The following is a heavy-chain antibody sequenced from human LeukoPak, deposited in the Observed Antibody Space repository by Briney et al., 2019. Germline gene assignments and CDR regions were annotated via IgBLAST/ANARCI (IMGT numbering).Heavy chain of an antibody. V-gene: IGHV3-74*01. CDR1: GFTFTTYW. Sequence: PGVSLRLSCAASGFTFTTYWMHWVRQAPGKGLVWVSHINSDGSITSYADSVKGRFTISRDNAKNTLYLQMNSLRAEDTAVYYCARSAFHAGSGNYCDYWGQGTLVTVSS. J-gene: IGHJ4*02. CDR2: INSDGSIT. CDR3: ARSAFHAGSGNYCDY. D-gene: IGHD3-22*01.